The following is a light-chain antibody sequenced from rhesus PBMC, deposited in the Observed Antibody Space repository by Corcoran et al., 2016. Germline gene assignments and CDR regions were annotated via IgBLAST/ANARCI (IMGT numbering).Light chain of an antibody. CDR1: QRISNS. CDR2: GAS. CDR3: QQLNSHPLT. V-gene: IGKV1-44*03. J-gene: IGKJ4*01. Sequence: DIQMTQSPSSLSAPVGDRATITCLSSQRISNSLAWYQQKPGKVPKLLIYGASTLESGVPSRFSGRGSGTDFTRLINSLQPEDFGTYYCQQLNSHPLTFGGGTKVEIK.